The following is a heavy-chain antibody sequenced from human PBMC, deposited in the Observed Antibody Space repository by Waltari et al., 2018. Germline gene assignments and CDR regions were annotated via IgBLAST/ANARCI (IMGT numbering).Heavy chain of an antibody. Sequence: EVQLVESGGGLIQPGGSLRLSCAASGFTVSSNYMSWVRQATGKGLTLVLFIDRSVSKYYSDSGNGRFTNSRYSSKNTLYLQMNSLSAEETAVYYCARAPGVFGGGDYWGQGTLVTVSS. D-gene: IGHD3-16*01. CDR3: ARAPGVFGGGDY. V-gene: IGHV3-53*01. J-gene: IGHJ4*02. CDR1: GFTVSSNY. CDR2: IDRSVSK.